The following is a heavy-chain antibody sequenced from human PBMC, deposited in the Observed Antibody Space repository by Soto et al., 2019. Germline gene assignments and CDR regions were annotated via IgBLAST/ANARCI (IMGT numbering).Heavy chain of an antibody. J-gene: IGHJ3*02. D-gene: IGHD3-3*01. V-gene: IGHV1-18*01. Sequence: QVQLVQSGAEVKQPGASVKVSCKASGNAFTTYAINWVRQAPGQGLEWMGWINPYNGNTKYAQKIQGRVTMTTDTSTSTAYMELRSLRSDDSGVYYCATERGGVVGTWYAFDIWGQGTMVTVSS. CDR3: ATERGGVVGTWYAFDI. CDR1: GNAFTTYA. CDR2: INPYNGNT.